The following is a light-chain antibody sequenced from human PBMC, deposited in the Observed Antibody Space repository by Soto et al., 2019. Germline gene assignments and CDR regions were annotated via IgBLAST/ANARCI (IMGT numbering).Light chain of an antibody. CDR2: VAS. CDR3: QQYNVWPLT. CDR1: QSVSSN. Sequence: EIVMTQSPATLSVSPGERATLSCRASQSVSSNVAWYQQKPGQTPKLLIYVASTRATGIPARFSGSGSGTEFTLTISSLQSEDFAVYCCQQYNVWPLTFGGGTKVEFK. J-gene: IGKJ4*01. V-gene: IGKV3-15*01.